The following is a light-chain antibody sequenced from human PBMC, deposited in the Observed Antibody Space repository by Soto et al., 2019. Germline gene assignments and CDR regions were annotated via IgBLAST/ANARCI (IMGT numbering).Light chain of an antibody. Sequence: EIVLTQSPGTLSLSPGKRATLSCRASQSVSTSYLAWYQQKPGQAPRLLIYGASNRATGIPARFSGSGSGTDFTLTISSLEPEDFAVYYCQQRSNWPPFGGGTKVDIK. CDR3: QQRSNWPP. CDR1: QSVSTSY. CDR2: GAS. V-gene: IGKV3-11*01. J-gene: IGKJ4*01.